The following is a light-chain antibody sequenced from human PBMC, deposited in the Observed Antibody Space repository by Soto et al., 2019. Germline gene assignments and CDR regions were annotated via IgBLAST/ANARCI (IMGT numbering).Light chain of an antibody. CDR1: QSISSN. CDR2: GAT. Sequence: EILMTQSPATLSVFPGERATLSCRASQSISSNLAWYQHKPGQAPRLLILGATTRATAIPARFSGSGSGTEFTLTISSLQSEDFAVYYCQQYQDWPPLTFGGGTKVDIK. J-gene: IGKJ4*01. CDR3: QQYQDWPPLT. V-gene: IGKV3-15*01.